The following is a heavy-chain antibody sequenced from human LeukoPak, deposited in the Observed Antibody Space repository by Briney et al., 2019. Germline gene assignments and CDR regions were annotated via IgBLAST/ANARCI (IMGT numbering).Heavy chain of an antibody. CDR3: ARTIRGY. V-gene: IGHV3-7*01. J-gene: IGHJ4*02. CDR1: GFTFSNYA. CDR2: IKEDGSEK. D-gene: IGHD3-10*01. Sequence: GGSLRLSCAASGFTFSNYAIHWVRQAPGKGLEWVANIKEDGSEKYYVDSVKGRFTISRDNAKNSLYLQMNSLRAEDTAVYYCARTIRGYWGQGTLVAVSS.